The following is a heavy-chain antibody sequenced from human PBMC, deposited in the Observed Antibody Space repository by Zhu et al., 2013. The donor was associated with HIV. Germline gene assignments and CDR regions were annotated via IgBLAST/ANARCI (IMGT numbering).Heavy chain of an antibody. CDR2: IPQSGST. D-gene: IGHD3-10*01. V-gene: IGHV4-59*01. CDR1: GGSISRYY. CDR3: AKEGSNKAVDY. Sequence: QVQLQESGPGLVKPSETLSLTCTVSGGSISRYYWSWIRQPPGKGLEWLGSIPQSGSTKNNPSLESRVTISIETSKNVFSLRLTSVTAADTAIYYCAKEGSNKAVDYWGPGLLVTVSS. J-gene: IGHJ4*02.